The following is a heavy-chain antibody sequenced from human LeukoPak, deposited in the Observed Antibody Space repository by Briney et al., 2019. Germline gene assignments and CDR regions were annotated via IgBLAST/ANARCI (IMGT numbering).Heavy chain of an antibody. Sequence: SSETLSLTCTVSGGSISSYYWSWIRQPPGKGLEWIGYIYYSGSTNYNPSLKSRVTISVDTSKNQFSLKLSSVTAADTAVYYCARETPQGFGEASAYYWGQGTLVTVSS. CDR3: ARETPQGFGEASAYY. CDR2: IYYSGST. D-gene: IGHD3-10*01. V-gene: IGHV4-59*01. J-gene: IGHJ4*02. CDR1: GGSISSYY.